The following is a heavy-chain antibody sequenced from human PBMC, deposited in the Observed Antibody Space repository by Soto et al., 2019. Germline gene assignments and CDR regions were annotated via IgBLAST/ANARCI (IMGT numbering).Heavy chain of an antibody. CDR3: ARAHYYGSGSPHYYYYGMDV. CDR2: IIPIFGTA. Sequence: QVQLVQSGAEVKKPGSSVKVSCKASGGTFSSYAISWVRQAPGQGLEWMGGIIPIFGTANYAQKFQARVTITADESTSTAYMELSSLRSEDTAVYYCARAHYYGSGSPHYYYYGMDVWGQGTTVTVSS. V-gene: IGHV1-69*01. J-gene: IGHJ6*02. CDR1: GGTFSSYA. D-gene: IGHD3-10*01.